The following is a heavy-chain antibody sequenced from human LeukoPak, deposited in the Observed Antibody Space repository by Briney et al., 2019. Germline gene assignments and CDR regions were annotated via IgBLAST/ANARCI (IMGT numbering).Heavy chain of an antibody. D-gene: IGHD3-16*01. J-gene: IGHJ4*02. V-gene: IGHV4-30-4*01. CDR1: GGSISSSDYY. Sequence: PSETLSLTCTVSGGSISSSDYYWSWIRQPPGKGLEWIGYIYYSGSTYYNPSLKSRVTISVDTSKNQFSLKLSSVTAADTAVYYCARVGPLGALDYWGQGTLVTVSS. CDR3: ARVGPLGALDY. CDR2: IYYSGST.